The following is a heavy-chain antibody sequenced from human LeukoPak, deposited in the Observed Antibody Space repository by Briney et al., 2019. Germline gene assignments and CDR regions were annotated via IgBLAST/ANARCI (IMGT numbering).Heavy chain of an antibody. V-gene: IGHV3-23*01. Sequence: PGGSLRLSCAASGFTFSSYDMTWVRQAPGKGLEWVSGISGSGGSTYYADSVKGRFTISRDNSKNTLYLQMNSLGAEDTAVYFCANEDRVYGSGKNNWFDPWGQGTLVTVSS. CDR2: ISGSGGST. D-gene: IGHD3-10*01. CDR1: GFTFSSYD. J-gene: IGHJ5*02. CDR3: ANEDRVYGSGKNNWFDP.